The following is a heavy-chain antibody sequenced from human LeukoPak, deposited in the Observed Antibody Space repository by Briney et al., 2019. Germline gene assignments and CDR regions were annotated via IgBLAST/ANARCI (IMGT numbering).Heavy chain of an antibody. Sequence: GGSLRLSCAASGFTVSSTYMSWVRQAPGKGLEWVSLIHGDGKTDYADSVKGRFTVSRDNSKNTLYLQMNSLRDEDTAVYYCARTFCGGDCQSWDKWGQGTLVTVSA. CDR3: ARTFCGGDCQSWDK. CDR1: GFTVSSTY. CDR2: IHGDGKT. V-gene: IGHV3-53*01. D-gene: IGHD2-21*02. J-gene: IGHJ4*02.